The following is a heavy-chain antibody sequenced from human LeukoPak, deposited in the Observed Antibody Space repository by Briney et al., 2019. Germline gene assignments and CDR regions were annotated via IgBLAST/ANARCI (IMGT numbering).Heavy chain of an antibody. CDR2: IYTSGST. CDR1: GGSISSYY. J-gene: IGHJ5*02. D-gene: IGHD1-26*01. CDR3: ARDGTFNWFDP. Sequence: ASETLSLTCTVSGGSISSYYWSWIRQPAGKGLEWIGRIYTSGSTNYNPSLKSRVTMSVDTSKSQFSLKLSSVAAADTAVYYCARDGTFNWFDPWGQGTLVTVSS. V-gene: IGHV4-4*07.